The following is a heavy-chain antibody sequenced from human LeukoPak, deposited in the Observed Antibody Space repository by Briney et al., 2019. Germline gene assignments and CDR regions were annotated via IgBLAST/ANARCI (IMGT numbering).Heavy chain of an antibody. V-gene: IGHV3-30-3*01. CDR2: ISYDGSNK. D-gene: IGHD3-22*01. CDR3: AIVVIADVDAFDI. Sequence: GGSLRLSCAASGFTFSSYAMHWVRQAPGKGLEWVAVISYDGSNKYYADSVKGRFTISRDNSKNTLYLQMNSLRAEDTAVYYCAIVVIADVDAFDIWGQGTMVTVSS. J-gene: IGHJ3*02. CDR1: GFTFSSYA.